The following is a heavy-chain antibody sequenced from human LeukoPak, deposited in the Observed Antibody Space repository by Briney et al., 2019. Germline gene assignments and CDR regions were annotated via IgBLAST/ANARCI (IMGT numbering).Heavy chain of an antibody. J-gene: IGHJ4*02. Sequence: SETLSLTCTVSGGSMRVHYRSWIRQTPGKGLEWIGNIYYTGATTYNPSLKSPVSISVDTSKNQFSLRLTSVTAADTAVYFCARIYLVYYGSESYKYYFDYWGQGMLVTVSS. D-gene: IGHD3-10*01. V-gene: IGHV4-59*11. CDR1: GGSMRVHY. CDR2: IYYTGAT. CDR3: ARIYLVYYGSESYKYYFDY.